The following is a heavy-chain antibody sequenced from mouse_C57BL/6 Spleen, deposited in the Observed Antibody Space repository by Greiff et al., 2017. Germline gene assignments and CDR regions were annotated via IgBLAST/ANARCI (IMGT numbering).Heavy chain of an antibody. J-gene: IGHJ1*03. CDR1: GFTFNTYA. Sequence: EVMLVESGGGLVQPKGSLKLSCAASGFTFNTYAMHWVRQAPGKGLEWVARIRSKSSNYATYYADSVKDRFTISRDDSQSMLYLQMNNLKTEDTAMYYCVRDGKPNDADWYFDVWGTGTTVTVSS. CDR3: VRDGKPNDADWYFDV. CDR2: IRSKSSNYAT. V-gene: IGHV10-3*01. D-gene: IGHD2-3*01.